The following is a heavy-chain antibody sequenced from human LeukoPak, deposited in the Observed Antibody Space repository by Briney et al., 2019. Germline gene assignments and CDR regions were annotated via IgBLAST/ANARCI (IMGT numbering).Heavy chain of an antibody. Sequence: LETLSLTCAVYGGSFSGYYWSWIRQPPGKGLEWIGEINHSGSTNYNPSLKSRVTMSVDTSKNQCSLKLSSVTAADAAVYYCVREGYDSSGYFLDYWGQGTLVTVSS. J-gene: IGHJ4*02. CDR3: VREGYDSSGYFLDY. CDR1: GGSFSGYY. D-gene: IGHD3-22*01. V-gene: IGHV4-34*01. CDR2: INHSGST.